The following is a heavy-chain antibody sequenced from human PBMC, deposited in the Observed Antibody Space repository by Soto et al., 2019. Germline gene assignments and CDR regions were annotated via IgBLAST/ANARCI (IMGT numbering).Heavy chain of an antibody. CDR3: ARHGPYYFASPMPI. J-gene: IGHJ6*02. Sequence: EVQLVESGGGLVQPGGSLRLSCAASGIPVSSNYMTWVRQAPGKGLEWVSVLHSGGDTYYANSVKGRFTISRHDSTNPLFLQMPSLTAEHPAVYFCARHGPYYFASPMPIWAPGATVTVS. CDR1: GIPVSSNY. V-gene: IGHV3-53*04. CDR2: LHSGGDT. D-gene: IGHD2-2*01.